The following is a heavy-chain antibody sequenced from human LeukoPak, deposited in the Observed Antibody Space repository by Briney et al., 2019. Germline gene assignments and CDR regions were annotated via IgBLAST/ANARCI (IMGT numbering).Heavy chain of an antibody. CDR2: ISYDGSNK. D-gene: IGHD4-17*01. J-gene: IGHJ4*02. CDR1: GFTFSSYG. Sequence: GGSLRLSCAASGFTFSSYGMHWVRQAPGKGLEWVAVISYDGSNKYYADFVKGRFTISRDNSKNTLYLQMNSLRAEDTAVYYCAKESYGDLYFDYWGQGTLVTVSS. V-gene: IGHV3-30*18. CDR3: AKESYGDLYFDY.